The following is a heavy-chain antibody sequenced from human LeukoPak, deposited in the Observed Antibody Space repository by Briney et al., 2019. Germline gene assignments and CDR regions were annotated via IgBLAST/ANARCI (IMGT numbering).Heavy chain of an antibody. CDR3: ARTLYSINWFDP. CDR1: GGSLSSSTYS. Sequence: SETLSLTCTVSGGSLSSSTYSWGWIRQPPGKGLEWIGSIYYTGSTYYNPSLKSRVTISVDTSKNQFSLRLSSVTAADTAVYYCARTLYSINWFDPWGQGTLVTVSS. CDR2: IYYTGST. J-gene: IGHJ5*02. V-gene: IGHV4-39*01. D-gene: IGHD2-15*01.